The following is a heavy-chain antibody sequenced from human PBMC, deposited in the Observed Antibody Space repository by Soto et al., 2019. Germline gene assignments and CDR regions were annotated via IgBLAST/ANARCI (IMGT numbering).Heavy chain of an antibody. CDR1: GYSFTGYY. Sequence: RXSVKVSCNASGYSFTGYYMHWVRQAPGQGLEWMGWINPNSGGTNYAQKFQGRVTMTRDTSISTAYMELSRLRSDDTAVYYCARDYDFWSGYSFFNNWFDPWGQGTLVTVSS. CDR2: INPNSGGT. CDR3: ARDYDFWSGYSFFNNWFDP. D-gene: IGHD3-3*01. J-gene: IGHJ5*02. V-gene: IGHV1-2*02.